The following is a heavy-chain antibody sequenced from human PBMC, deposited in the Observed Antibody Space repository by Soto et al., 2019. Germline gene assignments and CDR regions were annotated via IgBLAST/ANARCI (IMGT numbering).Heavy chain of an antibody. Sequence: QVQLVESGGGVVQPGTSLRLSCAASGFTLSSYGMHWVRQAPGKGLEWGAVISYNGNNQYYADSVRGRFTISRDNSKSTRYLQMNSLRAEDTAVYYCAKDRGHLAVAAITGGGDFDKWGQGTVVTVAS. CDR2: ISYNGNNQ. J-gene: IGHJ3*02. D-gene: IGHD6-19*01. CDR1: GFTLSSYG. V-gene: IGHV3-30*18. CDR3: AKDRGHLAVAAITGGGDFDK.